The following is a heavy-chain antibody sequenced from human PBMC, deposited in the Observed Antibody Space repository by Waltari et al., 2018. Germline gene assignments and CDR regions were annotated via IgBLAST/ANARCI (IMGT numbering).Heavy chain of an antibody. CDR3: AKGDSSGYNWFDP. D-gene: IGHD6-19*01. CDR2: IRYDGSNK. V-gene: IGHV3-30*02. CDR1: GFTFSSYG. J-gene: IGHJ5*02. Sequence: QVQLVESGGGVVQPGGSLRLSCAASGFTFSSYGMPWVRQAPGKGLEWVAFIRYDGSNKYYADSVKGRFTISRDNSKNTLYLQMNSLRAEDTAVYYCAKGDSSGYNWFDPWGQGTLVTVSS.